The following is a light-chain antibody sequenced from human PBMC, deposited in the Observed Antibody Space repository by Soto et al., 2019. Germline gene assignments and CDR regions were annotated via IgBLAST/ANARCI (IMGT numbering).Light chain of an antibody. CDR1: QSISNY. V-gene: IGKV1-39*01. J-gene: IGKJ1*01. CDR3: QQSYSTPRT. CDR2: AAS. Sequence: DIQMTQSPSSLSASVGDRVTIPCRASQSISNYLNWYQQKPGKAPELLIYAASNLQTGVPSRFSGRVSGTDFTLTISSLQPEDFATYYCQQSYSTPRTFGQGTKVEIK.